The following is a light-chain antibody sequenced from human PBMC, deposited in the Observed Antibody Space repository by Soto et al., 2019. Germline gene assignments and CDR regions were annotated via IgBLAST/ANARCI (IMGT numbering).Light chain of an antibody. Sequence: EIVLTQSPATLSLSPGERATLSCRASQGVSSYLAWYQQKPGQAPRLLIYDASNRATRIPARFSGSGPGTDFTLTISSLEPEDFAVYYCQQRSNWLTFGGGTKVEIK. V-gene: IGKV3D-11*01. CDR1: QGVSSY. J-gene: IGKJ4*01. CDR3: QQRSNWLT. CDR2: DAS.